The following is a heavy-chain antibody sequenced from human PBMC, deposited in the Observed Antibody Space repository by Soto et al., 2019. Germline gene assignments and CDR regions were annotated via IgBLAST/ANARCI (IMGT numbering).Heavy chain of an antibody. V-gene: IGHV3-30*18. CDR3: AKAMVVVTAISGGGGFDK. Sequence: PGGSLSLSCAASGFTFSSYGMHWVRQAPGKGLEWVAVISYDGSNKYCADSVKGRFTISRDNSKNTLYLQMNSLRAEDTAVYYCAKAMVVVTAISGGGGFDKWGQGTLVTVSS. CDR2: ISYDGSNK. CDR1: GFTFSSYG. J-gene: IGHJ3*02. D-gene: IGHD2-21*02.